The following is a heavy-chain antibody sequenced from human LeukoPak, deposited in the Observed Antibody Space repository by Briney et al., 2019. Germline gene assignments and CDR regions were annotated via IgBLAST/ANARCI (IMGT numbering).Heavy chain of an antibody. CDR2: INPGDSHT. J-gene: IGHJ5*02. CDR3: ARVTVTTYLGWFDP. D-gene: IGHD4-17*01. V-gene: IGHV5-51*01. CDR1: GYSFTTYF. Sequence: GESLKISCKGSGYSFTTYFIGWVRQMPGKGLEWVGVINPGDSHTTYSPSFQGQVTISADKSISTAYLQWSSLKASDTAMYYCARVTVTTYLGWFDPWGQGTLVTVSS.